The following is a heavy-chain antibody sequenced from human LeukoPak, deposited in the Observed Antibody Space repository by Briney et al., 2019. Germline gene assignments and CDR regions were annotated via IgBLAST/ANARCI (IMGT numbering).Heavy chain of an antibody. CDR2: IYAGGST. CDR1: GFTVSNNC. V-gene: IGHV3-66*01. CDR3: ARAGGFDY. J-gene: IGHJ4*02. Sequence: GGSLRLSCAASGFTVSNNCMSWVRQAPGKGLEWVSLIYAGGSTYYADSVKGRFTIFRDNAKNSLYLQMNSLRAEDTAVYYCARAGGFDYWGQGTLVTVSS. D-gene: IGHD3-10*01.